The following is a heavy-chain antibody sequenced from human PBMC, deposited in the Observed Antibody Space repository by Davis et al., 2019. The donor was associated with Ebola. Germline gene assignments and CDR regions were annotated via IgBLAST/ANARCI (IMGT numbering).Heavy chain of an antibody. CDR2: IYHSGST. J-gene: IGHJ6*02. V-gene: IGHV4-38-2*01. CDR1: GYSISSGYY. Sequence: SETLSLTCAVSGYSISSGYYWGWIRQPPGKGLEWIGSIYHSGSTYYNPSLKSRVTISVDTSKNQFSLKLSSVTAADTAVYYCASAYCGGDCYFFDYYYGMDVWGQGTTVIVSS. D-gene: IGHD2-21*01. CDR3: ASAYCGGDCYFFDYYYGMDV.